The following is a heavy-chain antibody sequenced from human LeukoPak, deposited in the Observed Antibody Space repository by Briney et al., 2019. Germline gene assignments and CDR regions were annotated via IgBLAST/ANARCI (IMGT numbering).Heavy chain of an antibody. D-gene: IGHD3-3*01. V-gene: IGHV4-34*01. CDR2: INHSGST. Sequence: SETLSLTCAVYGGSFSGYYWSWIRQPPGKGLEWIGEINHSGSTNYNPSLKSRVTISVDTSKNQFSLKLSSVTAADTAVYYCERGESSWSGYYKPPWRYWGQGTLVTVSS. CDR3: ERGESSWSGYYKPPWRY. J-gene: IGHJ4*02. CDR1: GGSFSGYY.